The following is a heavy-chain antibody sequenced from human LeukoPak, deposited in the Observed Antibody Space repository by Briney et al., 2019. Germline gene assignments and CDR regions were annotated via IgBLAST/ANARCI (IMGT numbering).Heavy chain of an antibody. CDR1: GFSVGDYW. D-gene: IGHD6-13*01. J-gene: IGHJ4*02. CDR2: IKQDGNEK. CDR3: AGEWQGGIAAAGTRIEGDY. Sequence: GRSLRLSWAVAGFSVGDYWTTWVRQAPRKGLGWVANIKQDGNEKNYVDSVKGRFTISSDNAETSLFLQMTSLRVEDTAVYYCAGEWQGGIAAAGTRIEGDYWGQGTLVAVSS. V-gene: IGHV3-7*01.